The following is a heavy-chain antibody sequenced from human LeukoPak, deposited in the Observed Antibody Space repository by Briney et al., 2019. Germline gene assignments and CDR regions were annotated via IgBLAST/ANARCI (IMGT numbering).Heavy chain of an antibody. CDR1: GGSFSGYY. CDR2: INHSGST. D-gene: IGHD2-2*01. CDR3: ANGDIVVVPAAMEGIF. V-gene: IGHV4-34*01. Sequence: SETLSLTCAVYGGSFSGYYWSWIRQPPGKGLEWIGEINHSGSTNYNPSLKSRVTISVDTSKNQFSLKLSPVTAADTAVYYCANGDIVVVPAAMEGIFWGQGTLVTVSS. J-gene: IGHJ4*02.